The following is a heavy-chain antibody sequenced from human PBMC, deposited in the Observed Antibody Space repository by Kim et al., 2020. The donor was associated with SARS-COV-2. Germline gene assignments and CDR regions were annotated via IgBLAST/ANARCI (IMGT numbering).Heavy chain of an antibody. CDR3: AGSGGSCYSCVSWFDP. Sequence: GGSLRLSCAASGFTFSSYSMNWVRQAPGKGLEWVSYISSSSSTIYYADSVKGRFTISRDNAKNSLYLQMNSLRDEDTAVYYCAGSGGSCYSCVSWFDPWGQGTLVTVSS. CDR1: GFTFSSYS. CDR2: ISSSSSTI. V-gene: IGHV3-48*02. J-gene: IGHJ5*02. D-gene: IGHD2-15*01.